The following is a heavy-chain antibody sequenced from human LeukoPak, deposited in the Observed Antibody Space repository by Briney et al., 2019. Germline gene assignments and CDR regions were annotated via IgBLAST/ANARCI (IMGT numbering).Heavy chain of an antibody. CDR1: GYSISSGYY. CDR3: ARYQGDNYYYMDV. J-gene: IGHJ6*03. Sequence: SETLSLTCTVSGYSISSGYYWGWIRQSPEKGLEWIGSIYHSGATYYNPSLKSRVTISVDTSKNQFSLKVTSVTAADTAVYYCARYQGDNYYYMDVWGKGTTVTVSS. CDR2: IYHSGAT. V-gene: IGHV4-38-2*02.